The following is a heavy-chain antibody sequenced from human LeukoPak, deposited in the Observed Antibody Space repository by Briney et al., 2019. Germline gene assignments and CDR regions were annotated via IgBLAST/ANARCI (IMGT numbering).Heavy chain of an antibody. CDR1: GFTFSRNA. CDR3: AKDANYFHSGSYLIPFDF. D-gene: IGHD1-26*01. CDR2: ISGNGAGT. J-gene: IGHJ4*02. Sequence: GGSLRLSCAASGFTFSRNAMNWVRQAPGKGLEGVASISGNGAGTYYADSVKGRFNISRDNSKNALYLQMNSLRTEDTAVYYCAKDANYFHSGSYLIPFDFWGQGTLVTVSS. V-gene: IGHV3-23*01.